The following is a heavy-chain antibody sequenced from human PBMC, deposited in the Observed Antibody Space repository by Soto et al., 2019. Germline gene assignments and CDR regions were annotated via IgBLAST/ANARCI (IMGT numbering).Heavy chain of an antibody. V-gene: IGHV1-69*06. D-gene: IGHD3-16*02. J-gene: IGHJ6*02. CDR1: GGTFSAYA. Sequence: SVKVSCKASGGTFSAYAISWVRQAPGQGLEWMGGILPLSGTSNYTQRFQGRVTISADKSTSTAYMELSSLRSDDTAVYYCARTNTTKYYDYVSGDYRREGMDVWGQGTTVTVSS. CDR2: ILPLSGTS. CDR3: ARTNTTKYYDYVSGDYRREGMDV.